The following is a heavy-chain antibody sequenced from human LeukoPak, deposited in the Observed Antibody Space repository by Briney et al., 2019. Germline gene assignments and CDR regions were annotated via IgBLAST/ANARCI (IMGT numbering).Heavy chain of an antibody. CDR1: GGTFSSYA. CDR2: IIPIFGTA. Sequence: ASVKVSCKASGGTFSSYAISWVRQAPGQGLERMGGIIPIFGTANYAQKFQGRVTITADESTSTAYMELSSLRSEDTAVYYCARFYYDSSGHAPADYWGQGTLVTVSS. V-gene: IGHV1-69*01. CDR3: ARFYYDSSGHAPADY. J-gene: IGHJ4*02. D-gene: IGHD3-22*01.